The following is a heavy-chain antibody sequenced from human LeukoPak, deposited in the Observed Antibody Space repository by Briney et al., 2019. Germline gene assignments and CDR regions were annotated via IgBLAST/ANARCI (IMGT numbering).Heavy chain of an antibody. V-gene: IGHV3-21*01. D-gene: IGHD3-10*01. CDR3: ARVGTMVRGVIRYYYYYGMDV. CDR1: GFTFSSYS. CDR2: IISSSSYI. J-gene: IGHJ6*02. Sequence: PGGSLRLSCAASGFTFSSYSMNWVRQAPGKGLEWVSSIISSSSYIYYADSVKGRFTISRDNAKNSLYLQMNSLRAEDTAVYYCARVGTMVRGVIRYYYYYGMDVWGQGTTVTVSS.